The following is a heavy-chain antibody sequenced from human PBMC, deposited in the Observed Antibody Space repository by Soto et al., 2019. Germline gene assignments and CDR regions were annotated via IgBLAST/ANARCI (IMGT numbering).Heavy chain of an antibody. Sequence: ASVKVSCKASGYTFTSYDINWVRQATGQGLEWMGWMNPNSDNTGYAQKFQGRVTMTRNTSISTAYMELSSLRSEDTAVYYCSRQISHSSGFDYWGQGTLVTVSS. J-gene: IGHJ4*02. V-gene: IGHV1-8*01. CDR1: GYTFTSYD. CDR2: MNPNSDNT. D-gene: IGHD6-19*01. CDR3: SRQISHSSGFDY.